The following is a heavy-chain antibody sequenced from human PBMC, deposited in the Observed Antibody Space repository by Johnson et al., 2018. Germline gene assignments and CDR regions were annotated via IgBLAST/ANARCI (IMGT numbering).Heavy chain of an antibody. CDR3: AKGREISIFLVS. J-gene: IGHJ4*02. D-gene: IGHD3-3*02. CDR1: GFTFSTYG. CDR2: ISYDGSNT. V-gene: IGHV3-30*18. Sequence: VQLLESGGGVVQPGRSLRLSCAASGFTFSTYGMHWVRQAPGKGLEWVAVISYDGSNTFYADSVKGRFTISRDNSKNTVSLQMNSLRAEDTAMYHCAKGREISIFLVSWGQGTLVTVSS.